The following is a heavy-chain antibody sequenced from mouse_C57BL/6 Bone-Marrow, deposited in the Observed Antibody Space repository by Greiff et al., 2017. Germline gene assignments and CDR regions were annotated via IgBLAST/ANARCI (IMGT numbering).Heavy chain of an antibody. V-gene: IGHV1-78*01. CDR2: IYPRDGST. CDR3: ARKPFYDYGSPYFDY. CDR1: GYTFTDHT. D-gene: IGHD1-1*01. J-gene: IGHJ2*01. Sequence: QVQLQQSDAELVKPGASVKISCKVSGYTFTDHTIHWMKQRPEQGLEWVGYIYPRDGSTKYTEKFKGTATLTVDKSSSTAYMQLNSLTSEDSAVYFCARKPFYDYGSPYFDYWGQGTTLTVSS.